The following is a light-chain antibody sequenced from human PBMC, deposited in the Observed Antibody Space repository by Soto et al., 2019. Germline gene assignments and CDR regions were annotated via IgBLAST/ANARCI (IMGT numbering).Light chain of an antibody. J-gene: IGKJ1*01. CDR1: QAVRND. CDR3: LQDYNYPWT. V-gene: IGKV1-6*01. Sequence: AIQMTQSPSSLSASVGDRVTITCRASQAVRNDLGWYQQKPGKAPKLLIYAASSLQSGVPSRFSGSGSGTDFTLTISSLQPEDFATYYCLQDYNYPWTFGQGTKVEIK. CDR2: AAS.